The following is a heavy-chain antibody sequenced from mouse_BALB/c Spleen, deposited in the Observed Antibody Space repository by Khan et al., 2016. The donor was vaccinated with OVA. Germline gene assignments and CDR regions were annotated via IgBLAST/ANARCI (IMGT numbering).Heavy chain of an antibody. V-gene: IGHV8-12*01. Sequence: QVTLKESGPGILQPSQTLSLTCSFSGFSLSASGVGVSWIRQPSGKGLEWLAHIYWDDDKRYNPSLKSRLTISKDASRRQVFLKITSVDTDDTATYYCALRARGVCSEYMFAYWGQGTLVTVSA. CDR2: IYWDDDK. D-gene: IGHD3-3*01. J-gene: IGHJ3*01. CDR1: GFSLSASGVG. CDR3: ALRARGVCSEYMFAY.